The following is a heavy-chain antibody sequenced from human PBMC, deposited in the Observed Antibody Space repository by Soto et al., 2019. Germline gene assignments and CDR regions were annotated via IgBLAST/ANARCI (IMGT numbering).Heavy chain of an antibody. CDR3: ARGPYYYDSSGYNWFDP. Sequence: ASVKVSCKASGYTFTSYDINWVRQATGQGLEWMGWMNPNRGNTGYAQKFQGRVTMTRNTSISTAYMELSSLRSEDMAVYYCARGPYYYDSSGYNWFDPWGQGTLVTVSS. D-gene: IGHD3-22*01. J-gene: IGHJ5*02. CDR2: MNPNRGNT. V-gene: IGHV1-8*01. CDR1: GYTFTSYD.